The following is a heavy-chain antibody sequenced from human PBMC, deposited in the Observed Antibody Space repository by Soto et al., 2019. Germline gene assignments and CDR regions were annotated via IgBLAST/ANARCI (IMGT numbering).Heavy chain of an antibody. D-gene: IGHD3-3*01. V-gene: IGHV3-7*01. CDR2: IKQDGSEK. J-gene: IGHJ4*02. CDR1: GFTFSSYW. CDR3: ARESRFLEWLFTFDY. Sequence: EGSLRLSCAASGFTFSSYWMSWVRQAPGKGLEWVANIKQDGSEKYYVDSVKGRFTISRDNAKNSLYLQMNSLRAEDTAVYYCARESRFLEWLFTFDYWGQGTLVTVSS.